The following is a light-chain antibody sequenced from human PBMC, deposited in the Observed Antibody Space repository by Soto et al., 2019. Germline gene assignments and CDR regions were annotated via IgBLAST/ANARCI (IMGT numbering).Light chain of an antibody. CDR1: QSISSSF. CDR3: QHYVTSSIT. J-gene: IGKJ5*01. CDR2: GAS. Sequence: EIVLTQSPDTLSLSPGERASLSCGASQSISSSFLAWYQQKPGQAPRLLMYGASSRATGTPDRISGGGSGTDFTLTISRLEPEDFAVYYCQHYVTSSITFGQGTRLEIK. V-gene: IGKV3-20*01.